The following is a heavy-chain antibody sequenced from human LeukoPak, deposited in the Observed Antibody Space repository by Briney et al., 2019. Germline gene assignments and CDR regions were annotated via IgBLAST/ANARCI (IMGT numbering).Heavy chain of an antibody. CDR2: IWYDGSNK. J-gene: IGHJ4*02. CDR1: GFTFSSYG. D-gene: IGHD4-23*01. Sequence: GGSLRLSCAAPGFTFSSYGMHWVRQAPGKGLEWVAVIWYDGSNKYYADSVKGRFTISRDNSKNTLYLQMNSLRAEDTAVYYCARDLGGGNAFDYWGQGTLVTVSS. CDR3: ARDLGGGNAFDY. V-gene: IGHV3-33*01.